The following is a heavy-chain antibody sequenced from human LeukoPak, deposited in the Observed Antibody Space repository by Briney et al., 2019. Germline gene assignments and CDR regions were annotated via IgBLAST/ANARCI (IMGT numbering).Heavy chain of an antibody. J-gene: IGHJ3*02. CDR2: INPNSGGT. V-gene: IGHV1-2*02. D-gene: IGHD1-26*01. CDR1: GYTFTGYY. Sequence: ASVKVSCKASGYTFTGYYMHWVRQAPGQGLEWMGWINPNSGGTNYAQKFQGRVTMTRDTSISTAYMELSRLRSDDTAVYYCARENGVVGAYDAFDIWGQGTMVTVSS. CDR3: ARENGVVGAYDAFDI.